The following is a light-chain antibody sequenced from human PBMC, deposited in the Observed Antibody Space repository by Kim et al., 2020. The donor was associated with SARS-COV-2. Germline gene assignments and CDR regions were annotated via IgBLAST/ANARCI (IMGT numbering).Light chain of an antibody. CDR1: QDVWND. CDR3: QQYGDFPIT. Sequence: GTVGDRIPIPGQARQDVWNDLNWFQQKPGKAPKLLIYGAYNLQVGVPSRFSGSGSGTRFIFTISSLQPEDLATYYCQQYGDFPITFGQGTRLEIK. J-gene: IGKJ5*01. V-gene: IGKV1-33*01. CDR2: GAY.